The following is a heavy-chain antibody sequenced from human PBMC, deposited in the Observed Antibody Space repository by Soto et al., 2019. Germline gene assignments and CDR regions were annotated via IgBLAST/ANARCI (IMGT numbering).Heavy chain of an antibody. J-gene: IGHJ4*02. CDR2: IRYDGSNK. CDR3: ARWGIAAGDN. Sequence: QVQLVESGGGVVQPGRSLRLSCAASGFTFSSYGMHWVRQAPGKGLEWVAVIRYDGSNKYYADSVKGRFTISRDNSKNTLYLQMNSRRAEDTAVYYCARWGIAAGDNCVQGTLVTVSS. D-gene: IGHD6-13*01. V-gene: IGHV3-33*01. CDR1: GFTFSSYG.